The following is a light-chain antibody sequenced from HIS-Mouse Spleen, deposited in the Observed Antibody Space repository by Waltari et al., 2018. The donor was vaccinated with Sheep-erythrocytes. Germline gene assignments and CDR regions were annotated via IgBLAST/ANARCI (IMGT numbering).Light chain of an antibody. J-gene: IGLJ3*02. CDR1: SSDVGGYNY. Sequence: QSALTQPPSASGSPGQSVTISCTGTSSDVGGYNYVSWYQPHPGKAPKLMIYEVSKRPSGVPARFSGSKSGNTASLTVSGLQAGDEADYYCSSYAGSNNWVFGGGTKLTVL. CDR2: EVS. CDR3: SSYAGSNNWV. V-gene: IGLV2-8*01.